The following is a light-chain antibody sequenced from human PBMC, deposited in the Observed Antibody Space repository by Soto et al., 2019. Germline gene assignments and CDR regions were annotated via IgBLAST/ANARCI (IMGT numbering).Light chain of an antibody. Sequence: EIVLTQSPGTLSVSPGERATLSCRASQSISSNLAWYQQKPGQAPRFLIYGASTRATGIPARFSGSGSGTEFTLTISSLQSEDFAVYYCQQYKNWLTWTFGQGTKV. V-gene: IGKV3-15*01. CDR1: QSISSN. CDR2: GAS. CDR3: QQYKNWLTWT. J-gene: IGKJ1*01.